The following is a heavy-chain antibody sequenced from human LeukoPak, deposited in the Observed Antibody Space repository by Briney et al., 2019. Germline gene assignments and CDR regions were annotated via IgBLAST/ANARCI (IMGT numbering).Heavy chain of an antibody. CDR3: TRDYSLVGYGDYAPAPL. D-gene: IGHD4-17*01. CDR2: IWYDGSNK. CDR1: GFTFSSYG. J-gene: IGHJ3*01. Sequence: GGSLRLSCAASGFTFSSYGMHWVRQAPGKGLEWVAVIWYDGSNKYYADSVKGRFTISRDNSKNTLYLKMKSLRAEDTAVYYCTRDYSLVGYGDYAPAPLWGQGTMVTVSS. V-gene: IGHV3-33*01.